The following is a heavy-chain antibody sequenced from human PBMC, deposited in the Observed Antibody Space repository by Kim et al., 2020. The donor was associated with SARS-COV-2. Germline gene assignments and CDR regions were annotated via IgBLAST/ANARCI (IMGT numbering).Heavy chain of an antibody. Sequence: SETLSLTCAVYGGSFSGYYWSWIRQPPGKGLEWIGEINHSGSTNYNPSLKSRVTISVDTSKNQFSLKLSSVTAADTAVYYCARRVVPAATTLLGLRGGF. D-gene: IGHD2-2*01. CDR3: ARRVVPAATTLLGLRGGF. J-gene: IGHJ5*01. V-gene: IGHV4-34*01. CDR1: GGSFSGYY. CDR2: INHSGST.